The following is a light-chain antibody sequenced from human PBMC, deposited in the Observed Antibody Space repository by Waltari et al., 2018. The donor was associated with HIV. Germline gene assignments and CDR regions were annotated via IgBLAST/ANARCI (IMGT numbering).Light chain of an antibody. CDR3: AAWDDTLKSLL. J-gene: IGLJ2*01. CDR2: GN. V-gene: IGLV1-44*01. Sequence: QAVLAQPPSVSGPPGQRVTISSSGSFSAIGSFPVRWYQQLPGTAPKLLLYGNQRLSGVPDRFSGSQSGTSASLAISGLQSEDEADFYCAAWDDTLKSLLFGGGTKLTVL. CDR1: FSAIGSFP.